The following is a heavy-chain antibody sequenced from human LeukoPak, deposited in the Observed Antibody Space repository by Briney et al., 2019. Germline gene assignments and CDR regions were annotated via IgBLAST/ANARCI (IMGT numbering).Heavy chain of an antibody. CDR1: GFTFSTYN. J-gene: IGHJ4*02. Sequence: GGSLRLSCAASGFTFSTYNMHWVRQATGKGLEWVSAIDTAGVTYFLGSVKGRFTISRDNAKNSVYLQMNNLAAGDTAVHFCVRVDKYCSGGSCENYFDFWGQGTLVTVSS. CDR3: VRVDKYCSGGSCENYFDF. CDR2: IDTAGVT. V-gene: IGHV3-13*01. D-gene: IGHD2-15*01.